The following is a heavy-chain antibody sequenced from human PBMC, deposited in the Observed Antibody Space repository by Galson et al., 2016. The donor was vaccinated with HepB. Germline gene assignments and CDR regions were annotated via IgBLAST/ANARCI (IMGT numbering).Heavy chain of an antibody. J-gene: IGHJ4*02. V-gene: IGHV1-18*04. D-gene: IGHD6-13*01. CDR2: ISAINGNT. CDR3: ARDSGSSWSY. CDR1: GYMFTDYG. Sequence: SVKVSCKASGYMFTDYGISWVRQAPGQGLEWMGWISAINGNTKYAQKVQGRVTMTADTSTNTAYMELRTLGFDDTAVYYCARDSGSSWSYWGQGALVTVSS.